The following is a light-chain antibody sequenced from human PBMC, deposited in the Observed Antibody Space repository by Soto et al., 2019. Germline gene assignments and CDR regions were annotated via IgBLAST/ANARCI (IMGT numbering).Light chain of an antibody. V-gene: IGKV3-15*01. CDR3: QQYNNWPQVS. Sequence: ERVMTQSPATLSASPGESVTLSCRASQTVSSNLAWYQHKPGQAPRLLIYATSTGAPGVSARFSGSGSGSGTEFTLTISSLQSEDFAVYYCQQYNNWPQVSFGPGTKVEIK. J-gene: IGKJ3*01. CDR2: ATS. CDR1: QTVSSN.